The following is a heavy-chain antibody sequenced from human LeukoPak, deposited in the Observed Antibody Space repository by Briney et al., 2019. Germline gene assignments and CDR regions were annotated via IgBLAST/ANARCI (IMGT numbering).Heavy chain of an antibody. Sequence: ASVKVSCKASGYTFTDYYIHWVRQAPGQGLEWMGWINPSNGGTNFAQEFQGRVTMTRDTSISTAYIELSRLTSDDTAVYYCARVGYFGSGSYCPYWGQGALVTASS. J-gene: IGHJ4*02. CDR2: INPSNGGT. D-gene: IGHD3-10*01. CDR1: GYTFTDYY. V-gene: IGHV1-2*02. CDR3: ARVGYFGSGSYCPY.